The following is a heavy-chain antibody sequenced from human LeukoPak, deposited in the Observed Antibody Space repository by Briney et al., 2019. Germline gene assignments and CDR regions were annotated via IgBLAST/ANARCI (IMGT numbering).Heavy chain of an antibody. J-gene: IGHJ4*02. Sequence: SETLSLTCTVSGYSISSGYYWGWIRQPPGKGLEWIGSIYHSGSTYYNPSLKSRVTISVDTSKNQFSLKLSSVTAADTAVYYCARDPDSSSWYFDMWGQGTLVTVSS. D-gene: IGHD6-13*01. CDR2: IYHSGST. V-gene: IGHV4-38-2*02. CDR3: ARDPDSSSWYFDM. CDR1: GYSISSGYY.